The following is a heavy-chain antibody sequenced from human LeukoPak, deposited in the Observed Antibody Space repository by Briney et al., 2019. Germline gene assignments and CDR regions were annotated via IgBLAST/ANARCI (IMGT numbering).Heavy chain of an antibody. J-gene: IGHJ4*02. Sequence: SETLSLTCTVSGGSISSSSYYWGWIRQPPGKGLEWIGSIYYSGSTYYNPSLKSRVTISVDTSKDQFSLKLSSVTAADTAVYYCARLYSSSWPTEYYFDYWGQGTLVTVSS. CDR2: IYYSGST. CDR1: GGSISSSSYY. D-gene: IGHD6-13*01. V-gene: IGHV4-39*01. CDR3: ARLYSSSWPTEYYFDY.